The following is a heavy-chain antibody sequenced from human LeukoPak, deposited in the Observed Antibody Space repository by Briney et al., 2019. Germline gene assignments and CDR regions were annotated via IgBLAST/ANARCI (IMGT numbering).Heavy chain of an antibody. CDR3: ARALGTPGAPFDM. V-gene: IGHV3-64*01. CDR2: ISSDAYRT. J-gene: IGHJ3*02. Sequence: PGGSLRLSCAASGFTFSYYALHWVRQAPGKGLEYVSTISSDAYRTHYASSVRGRFTISRDNSKNTLYLQMGSLRPEDMAVYYCARALGTPGAPFDMWGQGTMVTVSS. CDR1: GFTFSYYA. D-gene: IGHD6-19*01.